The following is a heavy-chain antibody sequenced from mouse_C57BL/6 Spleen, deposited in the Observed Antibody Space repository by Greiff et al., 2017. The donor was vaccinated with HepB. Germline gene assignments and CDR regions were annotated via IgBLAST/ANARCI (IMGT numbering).Heavy chain of an antibody. CDR2: IDPYSGGT. CDR3: ARWRGYGDWEFDV. CDR1: GYTFTSYW. J-gene: IGHJ1*03. Sequence: VQLQQPGAELVKPGASVKLSCKASGYTFTSYWMHWVKQRPGRGLEWIGRIDPYSGGTKYNEKFKSKATLTVDKPSSTAYMQLSSLTSEDSAGYYVARWRGYGDWEFDVLGTGTTGTVSS. V-gene: IGHV1-72*01. D-gene: IGHD2-2*01.